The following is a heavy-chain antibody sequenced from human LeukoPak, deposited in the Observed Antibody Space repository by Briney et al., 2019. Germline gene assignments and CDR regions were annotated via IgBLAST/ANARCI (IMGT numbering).Heavy chain of an antibody. V-gene: IGHV3-23*01. CDR3: ANTRTVGDYFDY. D-gene: IGHD4-11*01. J-gene: IGHJ4*02. CDR1: GFTFSSYA. Sequence: GGSLRLSCAASGFTFSSYAMTWVRQAPGKGLEWVSAISGSGGSTYYADSVKGRFTISRDNSKNTLYLQMNSLRAEDTAVYYCANTRTVGDYFDYWGQGTLVTVSS. CDR2: ISGSGGST.